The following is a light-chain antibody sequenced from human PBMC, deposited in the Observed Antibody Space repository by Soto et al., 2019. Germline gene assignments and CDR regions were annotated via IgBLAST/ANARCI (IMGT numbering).Light chain of an antibody. CDR3: CSYAVSNTYL. J-gene: IGLJ1*01. CDR2: EVT. CDR1: DSDVGSHNL. Sequence: QSVLTQPASVSASPGQSITISRTGTDSDVGSHNLVSWYQLHPGKAPKLMIYEVTKRPSGVTNRFSGSKSGNTASLTIAGLQAEDEADYYCCSYAVSNTYLFGNGTKVTVL. V-gene: IGLV2-23*02.